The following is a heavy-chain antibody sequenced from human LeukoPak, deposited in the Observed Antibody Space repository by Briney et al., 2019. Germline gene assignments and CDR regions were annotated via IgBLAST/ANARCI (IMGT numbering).Heavy chain of an antibody. Sequence: GGSLRLSCAASGFTFSSYAMSWDRQAPGKGLEWVSAISGSGGSTYYADSVKGRFTISRDNSKNTLYLQMNSLRAEDTAVYYCAGMVRAPYYGMDVWGKGTTVTVS. V-gene: IGHV3-23*01. CDR1: GFTFSSYA. CDR2: ISGSGGST. CDR3: AGMVRAPYYGMDV. D-gene: IGHD3-10*01. J-gene: IGHJ6*04.